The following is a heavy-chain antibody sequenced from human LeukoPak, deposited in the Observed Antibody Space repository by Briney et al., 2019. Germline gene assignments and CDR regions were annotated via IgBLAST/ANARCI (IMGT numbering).Heavy chain of an antibody. CDR3: AKRGDYGGNSPFDY. J-gene: IGHJ4*02. CDR1: GFTFSSYG. D-gene: IGHD4-23*01. CDR2: ISYDGSNK. Sequence: GGSLRLSCAASGFTFSSYGMHGVRQAPGKGLEGVAVISYDGSNKYYADSVKGRFTISRDNSKNTLYLQMNSLRAEDTAVDDCAKRGDYGGNSPFDYWGQGTLVTVSS. V-gene: IGHV3-30*18.